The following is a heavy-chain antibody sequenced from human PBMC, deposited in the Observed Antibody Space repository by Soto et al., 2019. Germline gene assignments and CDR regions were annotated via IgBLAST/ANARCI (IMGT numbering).Heavy chain of an antibody. CDR3: AKGARDVDY. J-gene: IGHJ4*02. CDR1: GFTFSSQT. Sequence: EVQLLESGGGLVQPGGSLRLSCAASGFTFSSQTMSWVRQAPGKGLEWVSVIGSSGSTSYTDSVEGRFTISKDSSKNTLYLQLNSLRVEDTAVYYCAKGARDVDYWGQGTLVTVSS. CDR2: IGSSGST. V-gene: IGHV3-23*01. D-gene: IGHD5-12*01.